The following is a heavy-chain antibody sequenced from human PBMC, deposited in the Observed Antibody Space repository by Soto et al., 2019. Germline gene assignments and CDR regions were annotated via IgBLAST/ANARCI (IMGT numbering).Heavy chain of an antibody. CDR2: IYYSGST. V-gene: IGHV4-30-4*01. Sequence: SETLSLTCTVSGGSISSGDYYWSWIRQPPGKGLEWIGYIYYSGSTYYNPSLKSRVTISVDTSKNQFSLKLSSVTAADTAVYYCARDAPNEGIVVQKNAFDTWGQGTMVTVSS. J-gene: IGHJ3*02. CDR3: ARDAPNEGIVVQKNAFDT. D-gene: IGHD3-22*01. CDR1: GGSISSGDYY.